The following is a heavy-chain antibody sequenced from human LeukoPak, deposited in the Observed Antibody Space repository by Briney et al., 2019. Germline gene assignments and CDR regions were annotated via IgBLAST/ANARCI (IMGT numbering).Heavy chain of an antibody. CDR3: ARCRDYYDSSGYYRLDY. V-gene: IGHV1-69*13. CDR2: IIPIFGTA. Sequence: ASVKVSCKASGGTFSSYAISWVRQAPGQGLEWMGGIIPIFGTANYAQKFQGRVTITADESTSTAYMELSSLRPEDTAVYYCARCRDYYDSSGYYRLDYWGQGTLVTVSS. CDR1: GGTFSSYA. D-gene: IGHD3-22*01. J-gene: IGHJ4*02.